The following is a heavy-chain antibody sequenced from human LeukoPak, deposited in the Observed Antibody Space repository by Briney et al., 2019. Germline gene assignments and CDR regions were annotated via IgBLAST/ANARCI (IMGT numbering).Heavy chain of an antibody. CDR3: ARTSGYSGSFGAFDI. V-gene: IGHV5-51*01. J-gene: IGHJ3*02. D-gene: IGHD1-26*01. CDR2: IYPGDSDT. CDR1: GSIFTTYW. Sequence: GAPLQISGKGSGSIFTTYWIGWVRQLPGKGLEWMGIIYPGDSDTRYSPSLQGQVTISADKSISTSYLQWSSLKASDTAMYYCARTSGYSGSFGAFDIWGQGTMVTVSS.